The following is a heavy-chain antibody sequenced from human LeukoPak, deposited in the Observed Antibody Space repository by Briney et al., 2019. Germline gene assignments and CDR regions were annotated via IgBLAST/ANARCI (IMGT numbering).Heavy chain of an antibody. CDR3: ARLKYQLRYNWFDP. CDR1: GGSISSYY. D-gene: IGHD2-2*01. Sequence: PSETLSLTCTVSGGSISSYYWSWIRQPPGKGLEWIGYIYYSGSTNYNPSLKSRVTISVDTSKNQFSLKLSSVTAADTAVYYCARLKYQLRYNWFDPWGQGTLVTVSS. J-gene: IGHJ5*02. V-gene: IGHV4-59*08. CDR2: IYYSGST.